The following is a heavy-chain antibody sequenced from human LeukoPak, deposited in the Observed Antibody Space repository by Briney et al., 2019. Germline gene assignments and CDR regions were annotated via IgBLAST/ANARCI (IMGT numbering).Heavy chain of an antibody. V-gene: IGHV4-59*01. CDR1: GASLTSYY. D-gene: IGHD5/OR15-5a*01. J-gene: IGHJ5*02. CDR2: ISDTGKT. Sequence: PSETLSLTCSVSGASLTSYYWDWLRQSPGKGLEWIGYISDTGKTDSNPSLKSRVNISLDMSKKQFSLRLRSVTAADSAVYYCATGFYELIATWGPGILVTVSS. CDR3: ATGFYELIAT.